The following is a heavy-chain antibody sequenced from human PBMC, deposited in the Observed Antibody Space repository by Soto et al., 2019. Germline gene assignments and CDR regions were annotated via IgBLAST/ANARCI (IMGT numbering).Heavy chain of an antibody. D-gene: IGHD1-1*01. Sequence: XATLSLRFAVYGGSFSGYYWSWMRQPPGKGLEWIGEINHSGSTNYNPSLKSRVTISVDTSKNQFSLKLSSVTAADTAVYYCARSQGTLSWFDPWGQGTLVTVSS. CDR3: ARSQGTLSWFDP. J-gene: IGHJ5*02. V-gene: IGHV4-34*01. CDR2: INHSGST. CDR1: GGSFSGYY.